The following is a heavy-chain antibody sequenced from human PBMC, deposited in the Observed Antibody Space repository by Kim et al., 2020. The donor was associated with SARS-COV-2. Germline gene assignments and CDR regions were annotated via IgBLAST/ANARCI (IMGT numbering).Heavy chain of an antibody. Sequence: GGSLRLSCAASGFTFSSYSMNWVRQAPGKGLEWVSSISSSSSYIYYADSVKGRFTISRDNAKNSLYLQMNSLRAEDTAVYYCATGGLVIYPADYWGQGTLVTVSS. V-gene: IGHV3-21*04. CDR3: ATGGLVIYPADY. D-gene: IGHD3-9*01. CDR2: ISSSSSYI. CDR1: GFTFSSYS. J-gene: IGHJ4*02.